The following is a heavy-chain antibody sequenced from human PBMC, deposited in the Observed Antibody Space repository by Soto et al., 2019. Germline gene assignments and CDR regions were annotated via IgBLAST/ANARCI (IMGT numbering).Heavy chain of an antibody. D-gene: IGHD6-19*01. J-gene: IGHJ4*02. CDR1: GYTFTVYA. CDR3: ARAVAVPADFDY. V-gene: IGHV1-3*01. CDR2: INAGNGHT. Sequence: ASVKVSCKASGYTFTVYAIHWVRQAPGQRLEWMGWINAGNGHTKYSQKFQGRVTTTRDTSASTAYMELSSLRSEDTALYYCARAVAVPADFDYWGQGTLVTSPQ.